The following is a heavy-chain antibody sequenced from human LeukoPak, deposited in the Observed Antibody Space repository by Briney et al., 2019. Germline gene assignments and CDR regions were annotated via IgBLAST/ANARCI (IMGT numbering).Heavy chain of an antibody. Sequence: SGPTLLQPTHPLTLTCTFAGFSLSTSRVHGACIRQPPGKALEWLALLYWYADRRYSTSLKRRLTVTKAPSKNQVVLTMTNMDPVDTARYSCAHSPLVTRFDSWGQGTPVTVSS. J-gene: IGHJ4*02. D-gene: IGHD4-23*01. CDR1: GFSLSTSRVH. V-gene: IGHV2-5*01. CDR2: LYWYADR. CDR3: AHSPLVTRFDS.